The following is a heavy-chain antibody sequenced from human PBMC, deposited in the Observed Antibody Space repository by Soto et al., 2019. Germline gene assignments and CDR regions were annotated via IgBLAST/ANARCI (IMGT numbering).Heavy chain of an antibody. J-gene: IGHJ3*02. CDR1: GASISGFY. CDR2: IYYSGST. Sequence: PSETLSLTCTVSGASISGFYWSWIRKSAGKGLEWIGRIYYSGSTYYNPSLKSRVTISVDTSKNQFSLKLSSVTAADTAVYYCARTGATDAFDIWGQGTMVTVSS. D-gene: IGHD3-10*01. V-gene: IGHV4-4*07. CDR3: ARTGATDAFDI.